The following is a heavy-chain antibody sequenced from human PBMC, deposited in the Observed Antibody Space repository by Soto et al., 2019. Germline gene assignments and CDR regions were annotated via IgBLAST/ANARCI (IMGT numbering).Heavy chain of an antibody. CDR3: ARDPDSSGYYYFDY. V-gene: IGHV1-69*13. CDR2: IIPIFGSA. D-gene: IGHD3-22*01. CDR1: GGTFSNYA. J-gene: IGHJ4*02. Sequence: SVKVSCKASGGTFSNYAITWVRQAPGQGLEWLGRIIPIFGSANYAQKFQGRVTITADESTTTAYMELSSLRAEDMAVYYCARDPDSSGYYYFDYWGQGTLVTVSS.